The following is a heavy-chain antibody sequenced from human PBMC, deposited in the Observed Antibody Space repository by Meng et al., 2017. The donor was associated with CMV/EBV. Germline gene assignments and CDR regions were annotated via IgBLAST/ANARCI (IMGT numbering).Heavy chain of an antibody. D-gene: IGHD3-3*01. CDR1: GGSISSGAYS. V-gene: IGHV4-30-4*08. Sequence: QVQLHESGPGLVKPSPTLSLTCTVSGGSISSGAYSWSWSRQAPGKGLEWIGYIYYNGSTYYNPSLKSRVTISVDTSKNQFSLKLSSVTAADTAVYYCARDNRRGGVDYWGQGTLVTVSS. CDR2: IYYNGST. CDR3: ARDNRRGGVDY. J-gene: IGHJ4*02.